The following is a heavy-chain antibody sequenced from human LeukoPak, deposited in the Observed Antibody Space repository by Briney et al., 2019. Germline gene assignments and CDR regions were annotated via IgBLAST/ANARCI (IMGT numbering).Heavy chain of an antibody. CDR3: ARKSTVTTPNTPNWFDP. Sequence: SVKVSCKASGGTFSSYAISWVRQAPGQGLEWMGGIIPIFGTANYAQKFQGRVTITTDESTSTAYMELSSLRSEDTAVYYCARKSTVTTPNTPNWFDPWGQGTLVTVSS. CDR1: GGTFSSYA. D-gene: IGHD4-11*01. J-gene: IGHJ5*02. CDR2: IIPIFGTA. V-gene: IGHV1-69*05.